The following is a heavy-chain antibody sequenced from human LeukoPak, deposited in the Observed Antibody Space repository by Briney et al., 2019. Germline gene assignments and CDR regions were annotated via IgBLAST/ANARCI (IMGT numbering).Heavy chain of an antibody. CDR2: ISGSGSTI. CDR3: AKANYDSSGNDY. CDR1: GFTFSSYE. D-gene: IGHD3-22*01. J-gene: IGHJ4*02. Sequence: PGGSLRLSCAASGFTFSSYEMNWVRQAPGKGLEWVSYISGSGSTIDYADSVKGRFTISGDNTKNSLYLQMNSLRAEDTALYYCAKANYDSSGNDYWGQGTLVTVSS. V-gene: IGHV3-48*03.